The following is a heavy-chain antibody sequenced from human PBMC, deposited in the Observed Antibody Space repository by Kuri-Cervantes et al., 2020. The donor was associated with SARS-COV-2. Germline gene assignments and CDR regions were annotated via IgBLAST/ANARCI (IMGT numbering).Heavy chain of an antibody. CDR1: RGAINRSTYY. D-gene: IGHD3-3*01. CDR3: ARDQGLLEWSPHFDY. CDR2: VLYNGNT. J-gene: IGHJ4*02. Sequence: SETLSLTCTVSRGAINRSTYYWGWIRQSPGKGLEWIGSVLYNGNTHYTPSLSSRATVSVDTAKNQFSLKLSSVTAADTAVYYCARDQGLLEWSPHFDYWGQGTLVTVSS. V-gene: IGHV4-39*07.